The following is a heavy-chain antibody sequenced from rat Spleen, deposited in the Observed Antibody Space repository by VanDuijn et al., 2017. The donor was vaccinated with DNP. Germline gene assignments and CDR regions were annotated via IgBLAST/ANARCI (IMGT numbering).Heavy chain of an antibody. J-gene: IGHJ2*01. CDR1: GFNFNDYW. D-gene: IGHD1-11*01. V-gene: IGHV4-2*01. Sequence: EVKLVESGGGLVQPGRSLKLSCAASGFNFNDYWMGWVRQAPGKGLEWIGEIKKDSSTINYSPSLKDKFTISRDNAQNTLYLQRNKLGSEETAIYCCAKGPNYGGYSDYFDYWGQGVMVTVSS. CDR3: AKGPNYGGYSDYFDY. CDR2: IKKDSSTI.